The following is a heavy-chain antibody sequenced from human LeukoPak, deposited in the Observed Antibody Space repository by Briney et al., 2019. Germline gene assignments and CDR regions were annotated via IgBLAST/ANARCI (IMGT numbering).Heavy chain of an antibody. Sequence: SDTVSLLCTVSGYSISSGYYWGWIRQPPGKGLEWIGTIYHSGNTLCKPSLRTRVPISVDTSKNQFSLNLRSVPAADTAVYYCARVPGVYYDILTGYGSGWFDPWGQGTLVTVSS. CDR2: IYHSGNT. CDR3: ARVPGVYYDILTGYGSGWFDP. J-gene: IGHJ5*02. V-gene: IGHV4-38-2*02. D-gene: IGHD3-9*01. CDR1: GYSISSGYY.